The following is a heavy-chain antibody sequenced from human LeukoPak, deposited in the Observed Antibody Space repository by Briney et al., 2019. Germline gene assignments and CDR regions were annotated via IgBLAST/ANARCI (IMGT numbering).Heavy chain of an antibody. Sequence: GSLRLSCATSGFSFGDYDMSWIRQPPGKGLEWIGEINHSGSTNYNPSLKSRVTISVDTSKNQFSLKLSSVTAADTAVYYCARRQRTYYYGSGSYYKGSTGFDYWGQGTLVTVSS. J-gene: IGHJ4*02. D-gene: IGHD3-10*01. V-gene: IGHV4-34*01. CDR1: GFSFGDYD. CDR2: INHSGST. CDR3: ARRQRTYYYGSGSYYKGSTGFDY.